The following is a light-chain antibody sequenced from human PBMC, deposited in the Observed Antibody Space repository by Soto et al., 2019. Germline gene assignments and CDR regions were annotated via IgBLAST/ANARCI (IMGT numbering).Light chain of an antibody. CDR1: SSDVGGYNS. V-gene: IGLV2-14*01. CDR2: DVS. J-gene: IGLJ2*01. CDR3: GSYTSSTTHV. Sequence: QSVLTQPASVSGSPGQSITISCTGTSSDVGGYNSVSWYQQHPGKAPKVMIYDVSNRPSGVSSRFSGSKSGNTASLTISGLQAEDEADYYCGSYTSSTTHVFGGGTKLTVL.